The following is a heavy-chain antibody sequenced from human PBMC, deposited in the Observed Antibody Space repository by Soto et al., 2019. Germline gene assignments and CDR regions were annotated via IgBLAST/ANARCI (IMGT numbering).Heavy chain of an antibody. CDR3: VRDYLLTGFDP. J-gene: IGHJ5*02. D-gene: IGHD3-9*01. Sequence: LSLTCTVSGGSISNYYWTWVRQPPGKGLEWIGYVYYSGSTNYNPSLESRVTISIDASKNQFSLKMKSVTAADTAVYYCVRDYLLTGFDPWGQGALVTVSS. CDR1: GGSISNYY. CDR2: VYYSGST. V-gene: IGHV4-59*01.